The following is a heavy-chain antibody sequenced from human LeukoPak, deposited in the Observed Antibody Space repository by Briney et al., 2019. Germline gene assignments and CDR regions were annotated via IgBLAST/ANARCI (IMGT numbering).Heavy chain of an antibody. V-gene: IGHV3-11*06. D-gene: IGHD3-9*01. J-gene: IGHJ4*02. CDR1: GFTFSGYY. Sequence: GGSLRLSCAASGFTFSGYYMSWIRQAPGKGLEWVSYISSSSSYTNYADSVKGRFTISRDNAKNSLYLQMNSLRAEDTAVYYCARTYYDILLLDYWGQGTLVTVSS. CDR2: ISSSSSYT. CDR3: ARTYYDILLLDY.